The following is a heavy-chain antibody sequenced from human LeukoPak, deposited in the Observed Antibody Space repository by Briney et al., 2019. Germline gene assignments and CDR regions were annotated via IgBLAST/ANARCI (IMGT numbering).Heavy chain of an antibody. D-gene: IGHD3-22*01. CDR2: IYTSGST. Sequence: SETLSLTCTVSGGSISSYYWSWIRQPAGKGLEWIGRIYTSGSTNYNPSLKSRVTMSVDTSKNQFSLKLSSVTAADTAVYYCARIRVTMIVVVQGTYFDYWGQGTLVTVSS. CDR1: GGSISSYY. J-gene: IGHJ4*02. CDR3: ARIRVTMIVVVQGTYFDY. V-gene: IGHV4-4*07.